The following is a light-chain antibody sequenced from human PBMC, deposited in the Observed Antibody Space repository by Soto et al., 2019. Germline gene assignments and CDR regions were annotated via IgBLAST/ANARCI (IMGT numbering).Light chain of an antibody. CDR2: EVS. CDR3: GSYTTSSTLV. V-gene: IGLV2-14*01. J-gene: IGLJ3*02. CDR1: SSDVGNYNF. Sequence: QSALTQPASASGSPGQSITISCTGTSSDVGNYNFVSWFQHHPGNAPKLMIYEVSSRPSGVSNRFSGSKSGNTASLTISGLQAEDEADSYCGSYTTSSTLVFGGGTKLTVL.